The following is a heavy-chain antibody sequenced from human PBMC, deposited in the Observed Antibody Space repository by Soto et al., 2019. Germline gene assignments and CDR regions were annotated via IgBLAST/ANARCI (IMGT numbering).Heavy chain of an antibody. J-gene: IGHJ4*02. D-gene: IGHD2-2*01. Sequence: PGECLKISCKGSGYSFTSYWISWVRQMPGKGLEWMGRIDPSDSYTNYSPSFQSHVTISADKSISTAYLQWSSLKASDTAMYYCARHSNQLLGFDYWGQGTLVTVSS. CDR2: IDPSDSYT. CDR1: GYSFTSYW. V-gene: IGHV5-10-1*01. CDR3: ARHSNQLLGFDY.